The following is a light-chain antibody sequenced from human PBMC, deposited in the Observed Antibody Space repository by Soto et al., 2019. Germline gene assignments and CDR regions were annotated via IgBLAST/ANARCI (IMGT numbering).Light chain of an antibody. CDR1: QSVSSY. J-gene: IGKJ5*01. CDR2: DAS. CDR3: QQRSNWPFIT. V-gene: IGKV3-11*01. Sequence: EIVLTQSPATLSLSPGERATLSCRASQSVSSYLAWYQQKPGQAPRLLIYDASNRATGIPARFIGSGSGTDFTLSISSLEPEDFAVYYCQQRSNWPFITFGQGTRLEIK.